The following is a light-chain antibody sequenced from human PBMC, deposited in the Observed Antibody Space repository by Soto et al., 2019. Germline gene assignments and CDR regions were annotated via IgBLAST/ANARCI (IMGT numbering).Light chain of an antibody. CDR1: QSVSSY. J-gene: IGKJ1*01. CDR2: GAS. CDR3: QQYGSSRT. Sequence: EIVLTQSPATLSLSPGERATLSCRASQSVSSYLALYQQKPGQAPRLLFYGASRRAAGIPGRFSGSGSGEYFPLTISRLDPEDAAVYYCQQYGSSRTFGQGTKVDIK. V-gene: IGKV3-20*01.